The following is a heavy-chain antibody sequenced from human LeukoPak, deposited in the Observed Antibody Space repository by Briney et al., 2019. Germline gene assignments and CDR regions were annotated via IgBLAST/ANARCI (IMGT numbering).Heavy chain of an antibody. CDR2: ISSSGGTT. V-gene: IGHV3-48*03. J-gene: IGHJ6*04. D-gene: IGHD1-26*01. CDR1: GFTFNSYE. Sequence: PGGSLRLSCAASGFTFNSYEMNWVRQAPGKGLEWVSYISSSGGTTYYADPMKGRFTISRDNAKNSLYLQMNSLKAEDTAVYYCAREPPHSGMDVWGKGTTVTVSS. CDR3: AREPPHSGMDV.